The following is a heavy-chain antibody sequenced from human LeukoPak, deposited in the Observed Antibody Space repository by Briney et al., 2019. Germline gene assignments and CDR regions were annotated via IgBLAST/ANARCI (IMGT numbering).Heavy chain of an antibody. J-gene: IGHJ6*03. Sequence: ASVKVSCKASGGTFSSYAISWVRQAPGQGLEWMGWMNPNSGNTGYAQKFQGRVTITRNTSISTAYMELSSLRSEDTAVYYCARRSYYYYYMDVWGKGTTVTVSS. CDR1: GGTFSSYA. CDR2: MNPNSGNT. CDR3: ARRSYYYYYMDV. V-gene: IGHV1-8*03.